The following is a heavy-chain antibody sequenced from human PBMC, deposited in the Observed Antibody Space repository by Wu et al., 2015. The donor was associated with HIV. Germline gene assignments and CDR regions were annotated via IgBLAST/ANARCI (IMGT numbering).Heavy chain of an antibody. V-gene: IGHV1-69*13. CDR1: GVTFRDYS. CDR2: IIPIFGTP. CDR3: ALGETLDY. J-gene: IGHJ4*02. Sequence: QVQVEQSGAEVKKPGSSLRVSCQASGVTFRDYSFSWVRQAPGQGLEWMGRIIPIFGTPTYAQRFQGRVTITADESTSRVYMELNSLRSEDTALYYCALGETLDYWGQGTLVTVSS. D-gene: IGHD2-21*01.